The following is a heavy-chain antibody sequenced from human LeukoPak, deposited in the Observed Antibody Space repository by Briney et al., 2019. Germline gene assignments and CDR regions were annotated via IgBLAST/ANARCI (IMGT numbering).Heavy chain of an antibody. D-gene: IGHD2-15*01. CDR2: INPDGSGK. Sequence: GGSLRLSCVASGLTFNSYWMSWVRQAPGKGLEWVANINPDGSGKYFVDSVKGRFSISRDNANNLVFLQMSSLRAEDTALYYCMSGSGYWGQGTLVTVSS. V-gene: IGHV3-7*01. J-gene: IGHJ4*02. CDR3: MSGSGY. CDR1: GLTFNSYW.